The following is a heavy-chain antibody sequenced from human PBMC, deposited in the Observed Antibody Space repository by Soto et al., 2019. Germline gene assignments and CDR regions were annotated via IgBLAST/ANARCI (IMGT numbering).Heavy chain of an antibody. CDR3: ARIRTIFGVADNWFDP. D-gene: IGHD3-3*01. V-gene: IGHV4-31*03. J-gene: IGHJ5*02. CDR1: GGSISSGCYY. Sequence: SETLSLTCTVSGGSISSGCYYWSWIRQHPGKGLEWIGYIYYSGSTYYNPSLKSRVTISVDTSKNQFSLKLSSVTAADTAVYYCARIRTIFGVADNWFDPWGQGTLVTVSS. CDR2: IYYSGST.